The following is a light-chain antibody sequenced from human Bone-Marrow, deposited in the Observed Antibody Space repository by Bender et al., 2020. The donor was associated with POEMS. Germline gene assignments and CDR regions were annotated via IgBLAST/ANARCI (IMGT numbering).Light chain of an antibody. Sequence: QSALTQPASVSGSPGQSITISCTGASSDIGYSDHVSWYQQRPGKAPELMIFDVSLRPSGVSNRFSGSKSGDTASLTISGLQAEDEADYYCCSYAGSRYYVFGTGTTVTVL. CDR3: CSYAGSRYYV. CDR1: SSDIGYSDH. J-gene: IGLJ1*01. CDR2: DVS. V-gene: IGLV2-23*02.